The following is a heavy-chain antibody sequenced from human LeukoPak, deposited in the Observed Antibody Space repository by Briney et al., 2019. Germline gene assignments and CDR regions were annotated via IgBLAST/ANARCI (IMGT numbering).Heavy chain of an antibody. Sequence: ASVKVSCKASGYTFSSYGVSWVRQAPGQGLEWMGWISAYNGNTNYAQKLQGRVTMTTDTSTSTAYMELRSLRSDDTAVHYCARVGAIYQLLLKGYFDYWGQGTLVTVSS. V-gene: IGHV1-18*01. CDR1: GYTFSSYG. J-gene: IGHJ4*02. CDR3: ARVGAIYQLLLKGYFDY. CDR2: ISAYNGNT. D-gene: IGHD2-2*01.